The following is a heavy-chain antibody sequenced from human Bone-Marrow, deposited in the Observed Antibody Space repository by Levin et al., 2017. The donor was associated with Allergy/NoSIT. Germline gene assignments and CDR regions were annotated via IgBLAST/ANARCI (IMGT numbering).Heavy chain of an antibody. D-gene: IGHD2-2*02. V-gene: IGHV3-33*01. CDR1: GFTFSTYG. CDR3: ARERGPYNAFDI. J-gene: IGHJ3*02. Sequence: PGGSLRLSCGASGFTFSTYGMHWVRQAPGKGLEWVTVIWSDGNNKFYADSVKGRFTVSRDNSKNMQYLQMDSLRVEDTAVYYCARERGPYNAFDIWGQGTMVTVSS. CDR2: IWSDGNNK.